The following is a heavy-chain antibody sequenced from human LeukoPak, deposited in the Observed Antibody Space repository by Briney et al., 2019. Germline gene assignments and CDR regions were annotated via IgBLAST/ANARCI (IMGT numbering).Heavy chain of an antibody. V-gene: IGHV3-30*18. D-gene: IGHD2-2*01. CDR2: ILYDGSNG. CDR3: AKDPCGSTSCPKPRYFFDY. CDR1: GFTFSNYG. Sequence: GGSLRLSCAASGFTFSNYGMHWVRQAPGKGLEWVAVILYDGSNGYYADSVKGRFIISRDNSKNTLYLQMNSLRAEDTAIYYCAKDPCGSTSCPKPRYFFDYWGQGTLVTLSS. J-gene: IGHJ4*02.